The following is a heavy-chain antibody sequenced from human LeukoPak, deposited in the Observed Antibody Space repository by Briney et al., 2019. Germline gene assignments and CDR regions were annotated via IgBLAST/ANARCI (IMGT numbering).Heavy chain of an antibody. J-gene: IGHJ4*02. CDR2: ISGSGSDS. D-gene: IGHD6-6*01. Sequence: GGSLRLSCAASGFTFSAYAMSWVRQAPGKGLEWVSGISGSGSDSFYADSVKGRFTISRDNSKNTLYLQMNSLRAEDTAVYYCASDFLSSSVHWGQGTLVTVSS. V-gene: IGHV3-23*01. CDR3: ASDFLSSSVH. CDR1: GFTFSAYA.